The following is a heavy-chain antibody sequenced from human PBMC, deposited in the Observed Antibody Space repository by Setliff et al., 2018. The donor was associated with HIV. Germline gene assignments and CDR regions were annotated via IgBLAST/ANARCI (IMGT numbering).Heavy chain of an antibody. Sequence: GGSLRLSCAASGFSFSSYWMHWVRQAPGKALEWVSLINWNGGRTFYSDSVKGRFTISRDNSENFLYLQMHSLRLDDTAIYYCAKTTGSVLGTYYFDSWGQGTRVTVSS. D-gene: IGHD3-16*01. V-gene: IGHV3-43D*03. CDR3: AKTTGSVLGTYYFDS. CDR1: GFSFSSYW. J-gene: IGHJ4*02. CDR2: INWNGGRT.